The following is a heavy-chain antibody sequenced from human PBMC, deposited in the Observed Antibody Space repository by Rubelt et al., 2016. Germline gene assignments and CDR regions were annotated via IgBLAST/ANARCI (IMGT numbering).Heavy chain of an antibody. CDR2: ISSSSDYI. Sequence: RGLDWVSSISSSSDYIYYADSVKGRFTISSDNVKNSLYLQMNSLRAEDTAVYYCARAHDFGDYGWNDAFDIWGQGTMVTVSS. CDR3: ARAHDFGDYGWNDAFDI. J-gene: IGHJ3*02. V-gene: IGHV3-21*01. D-gene: IGHD4-17*01.